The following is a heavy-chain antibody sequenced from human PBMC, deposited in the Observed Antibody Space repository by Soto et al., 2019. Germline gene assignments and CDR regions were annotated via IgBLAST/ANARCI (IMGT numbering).Heavy chain of an antibody. Sequence: EVQVLESGGGFVQPGGSLRLSCAASGFTFSSYAMSWVRQAPGKGLEWVSAISGSGDSTRYADSVQGRFTISRDTSKHTLYLQMNSLRAEDTAVYYCAKFYYGDYSYYYYGMDVWGQGTTVTVSS. V-gene: IGHV3-23*01. J-gene: IGHJ6*02. CDR1: GFTFSSYA. CDR2: ISGSGDST. CDR3: AKFYYGDYSYYYYGMDV. D-gene: IGHD4-17*01.